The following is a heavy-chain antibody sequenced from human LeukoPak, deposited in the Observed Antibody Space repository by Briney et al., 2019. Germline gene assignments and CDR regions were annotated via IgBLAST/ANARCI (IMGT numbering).Heavy chain of an antibody. J-gene: IGHJ4*02. V-gene: IGHV1-18*01. Sequence: ASVTLSCKASGHTFTSHGSSWVRQAPGQGLEWMGWISAYNGNTNYAQKLQGRVTMTTDSFTSTDYVELRSLRSDDKAVYYCGRRSLAGLDYWGQGTLVTVSS. CDR2: ISAYNGNT. D-gene: IGHD2-15*01. CDR3: GRRSLAGLDY. CDR1: GHTFTSHG.